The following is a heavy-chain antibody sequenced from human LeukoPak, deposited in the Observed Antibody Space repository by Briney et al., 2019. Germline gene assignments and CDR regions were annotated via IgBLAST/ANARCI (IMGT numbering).Heavy chain of an antibody. CDR2: ISSSSSHI. J-gene: IGHJ4*02. Sequence: PGGSLRLSCAASGFTFSNYSMNWVRQAPGKGLEWVSSISSSSSHIYYADSVKGRFTISRDNSKNTLYLQMNSLRAEDTAVYYCAREVIRPYFDYWGQGTLVTVSS. D-gene: IGHD2-21*01. V-gene: IGHV3-21*01. CDR1: GFTFSNYS. CDR3: AREVIRPYFDY.